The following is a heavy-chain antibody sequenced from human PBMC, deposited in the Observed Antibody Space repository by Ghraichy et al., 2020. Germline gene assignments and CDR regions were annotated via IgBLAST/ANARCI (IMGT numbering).Heavy chain of an antibody. V-gene: IGHV3-73*01. D-gene: IGHD6-6*01. CDR3: TRLYSSSPNRGY. J-gene: IGHJ4*02. Sequence: GGSLRLSCAASGFTFSGSAMHWVRQASGKGLEWVGRIRSKANSYATAYAASVKGRFTISRDDSKNTAYLQMNSLKTEDTAVHYCTRLYSSSPNRGYWGQGTLVTVSP. CDR2: IRSKANSYAT. CDR1: GFTFSGSA.